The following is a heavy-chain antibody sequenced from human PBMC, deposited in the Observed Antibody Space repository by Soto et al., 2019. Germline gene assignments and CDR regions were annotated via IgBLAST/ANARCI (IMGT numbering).Heavy chain of an antibody. CDR3: VEPGAYWTR. D-gene: IGHD1-1*01. V-gene: IGHV3-23*01. CDR1: GFTFSAYA. CDR2: IASDSVT. J-gene: IGHJ4*02. Sequence: EVQLLESGGGLVQPGGSLRLSCAASGFTFSAYAMSWVLQAPGKGLEWVSSIASDSVTYYSDSVTGRFTITRDNSTKTVYLQLDSVRADDTAVYYCVEPGAYWTRWGQGTPVTVSS.